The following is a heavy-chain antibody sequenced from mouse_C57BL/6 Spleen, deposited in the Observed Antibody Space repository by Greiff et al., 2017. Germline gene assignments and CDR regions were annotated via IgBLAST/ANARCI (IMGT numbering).Heavy chain of an antibody. V-gene: IGHV1-53*01. D-gene: IGHD1-1*01. CDR2: INPSNGGT. Sequence: QVQLQQPGTELVKPGASVKLSCKAPGYTFTSYWMHWVKQRPGQGLEWIGNINPSNGGTNYNEKFKSKATLTVDKSSSTAYMQLSSLTSEDSAVYYCARDYGSSYYWYFDVWGTGTTVTVSS. CDR3: ARDYGSSYYWYFDV. J-gene: IGHJ1*03. CDR1: GYTFTSYW.